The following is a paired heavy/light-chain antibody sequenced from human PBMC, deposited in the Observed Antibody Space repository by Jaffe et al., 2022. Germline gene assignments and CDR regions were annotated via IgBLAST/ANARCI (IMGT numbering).Heavy chain of an antibody. Sequence: VQLVESGGGLVQPGGSLRLSCAASGFTFSSYWMSWVRQAPGKGLEWVANIKQDGSEKYYVDSVKGRFTISRDNAKNSLYLQMNSLRAEDTAVYYCARDDRSTVTTGPDYWGQGTLVTVSS. D-gene: IGHD4-4*01. CDR1: GFTFSSYW. V-gene: IGHV3-7*01. CDR3: ARDDRSTVTTGPDY. CDR2: IKQDGSEK. J-gene: IGHJ4*02.
Light chain of an antibody. J-gene: IGLJ3*02. Sequence: SYELTQPSSVSVSPGQTARITCSGDVLAKKYARWFQQKPGQAPVLVIYKDSERPSGIPERFSGSTSGTTVTLTISGAQVEDEADYYCYSAADNNGVFGGGTKLTVL. V-gene: IGLV3-27*01. CDR1: VLAKKY. CDR2: KDS. CDR3: YSAADNNGV.